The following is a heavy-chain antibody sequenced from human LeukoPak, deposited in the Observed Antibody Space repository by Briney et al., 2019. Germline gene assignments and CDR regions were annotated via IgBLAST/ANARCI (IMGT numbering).Heavy chain of an antibody. J-gene: IGHJ4*02. CDR3: APGGPGYYFDY. CDR2: ISGSGGRT. V-gene: IGHV3-23*01. CDR1: GFTFSSYT. D-gene: IGHD3-10*01. Sequence: QPGGSERLSCAASGFTFSSYTMSWVRQAPGKGLEWVSAISGSGGRTYYAVSVKGRFTISRDNSKNTLYLQMNSLRAEDTAVYYCAPGGPGYYFDYWGQGTLVTVSS.